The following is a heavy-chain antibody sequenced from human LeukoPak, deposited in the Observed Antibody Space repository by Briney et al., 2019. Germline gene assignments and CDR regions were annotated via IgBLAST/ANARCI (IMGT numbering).Heavy chain of an antibody. Sequence: PSETLSLTCTVSGGSISSGGYYWSWIRQPPGKGLEWIGYIYHSGSTYYNPSLKSRVTISVDTSKNQFSLKLSSVTAADTAVYYCARAHYPIVATMFDSWGQGTLVTVSS. D-gene: IGHD5-12*01. CDR2: IYHSGST. CDR3: ARAHYPIVATMFDS. J-gene: IGHJ4*02. V-gene: IGHV4-30-2*05. CDR1: GGSISSGGYY.